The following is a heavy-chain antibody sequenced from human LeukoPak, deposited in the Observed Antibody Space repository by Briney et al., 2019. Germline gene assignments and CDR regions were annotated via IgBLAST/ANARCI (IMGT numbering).Heavy chain of an antibody. CDR1: GFTLSNYN. CDR3: ARVSGVTPRY. Sequence: PGGSLRLSCAASGFTLSNYNMNWVRQAPGKGLEWVSYISGGDTTRYYADSVKGRFTVSRDSGENSLFLQMNRLRVEDTAVYYCARVSGVTPRYWGQGTLVTVSS. V-gene: IGHV3-48*04. D-gene: IGHD4-23*01. J-gene: IGHJ4*02. CDR2: ISGGDTTR.